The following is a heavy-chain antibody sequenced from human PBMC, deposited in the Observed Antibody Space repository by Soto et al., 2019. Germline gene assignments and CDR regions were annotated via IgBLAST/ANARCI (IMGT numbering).Heavy chain of an antibody. Sequence: QVQLQQWGAGLLKPSETLSVTCAVYGGSFSGYYWSWIRQPPGKGLEWIGEIGHGGGPIYNPSLETRVTISEDSSNNQFSLKVNSVTAADTAVYYCARHGGYYFDYWGQGAPVTVSS. CDR3: ARHGGYYFDY. V-gene: IGHV4-34*01. J-gene: IGHJ4*02. D-gene: IGHD3-16*01. CDR1: GGSFSGYY. CDR2: IGHGGGP.